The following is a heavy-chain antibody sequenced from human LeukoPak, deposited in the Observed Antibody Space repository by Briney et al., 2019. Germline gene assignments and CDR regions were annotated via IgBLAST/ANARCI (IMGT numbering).Heavy chain of an antibody. CDR1: GYTFTSYG. J-gene: IGHJ4*02. CDR2: ISAYNGNT. Sequence: ASVKVSCKASGYTFTSYGISWVRQAPGQGLEWMGWISAYNGNTNYAQKLQGRVTMTTDTSTSTAYMELSSLRSEDTAVYYCATLYYYDSSGYYYRSGCYFDYWGQGTLVTVSS. CDR3: ATLYYYDSSGYYYRSGCYFDY. V-gene: IGHV1-18*01. D-gene: IGHD3-22*01.